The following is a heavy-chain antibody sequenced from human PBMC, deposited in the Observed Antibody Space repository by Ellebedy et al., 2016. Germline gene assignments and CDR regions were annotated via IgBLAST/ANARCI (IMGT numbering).Heavy chain of an antibody. CDR1: GFTFSTYT. J-gene: IGHJ6*02. D-gene: IGHD1-7*01. Sequence: GESLKISCAASGFTFSTYTMNWLRQAPGKGLEWLSNIRGSNSDVYYADSVKGRFTVSRDRTSVYLQLNSLRDGDSALYFCARDKLSKSYFGLDVWGPGTTVTVSS. CDR3: ARDKLSKSYFGLDV. V-gene: IGHV3-48*02. CDR2: IRGSNSDV.